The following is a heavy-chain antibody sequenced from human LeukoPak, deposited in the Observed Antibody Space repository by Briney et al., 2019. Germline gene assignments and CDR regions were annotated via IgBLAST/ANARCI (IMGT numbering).Heavy chain of an antibody. J-gene: IGHJ6*02. V-gene: IGHV1-2*02. CDR2: ITANSGGS. CDR3: ARGSSGSSGGYYYGMDV. D-gene: IGHD6-25*01. CDR1: GFTFTGYY. Sequence: GSVRVSCEASGFTFTGYYMNWVRQAPGQGLEWVGWITANSGGSDYAQKLHGRVTMTRDTSITTAYMELNSLTPDDTAVYYCARGSSGSSGGYYYGMDVWGQGTTVTVSS.